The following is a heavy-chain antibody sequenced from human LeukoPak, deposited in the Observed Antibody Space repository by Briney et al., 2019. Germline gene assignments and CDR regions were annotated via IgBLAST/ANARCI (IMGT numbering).Heavy chain of an antibody. D-gene: IGHD3-22*01. J-gene: IGHJ3*02. CDR1: GFTFSRHA. CDR3: ARSHYDSSGYYYGFRAFDM. CDR2: ISYDGNNK. Sequence: GGSLRLSCAASGFTFSRHAMHWVRQAPGKGLEWVAVISYDGNNKYYADSVKGRFTISRDNSKNTLYLQMNSLRAEGTAVYYCARSHYDSSGYYYGFRAFDMWGQGTMVTVSS. V-gene: IGHV3-30-3*01.